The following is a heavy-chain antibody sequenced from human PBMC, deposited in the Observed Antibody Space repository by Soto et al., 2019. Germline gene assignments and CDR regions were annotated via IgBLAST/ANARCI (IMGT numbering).Heavy chain of an antibody. D-gene: IGHD2-8*01. CDR2: LNPNSGNT. CDR3: SREWTRWFDP. CDR1: GYSFTSYD. J-gene: IGHJ5*02. V-gene: IGHV1-8*01. Sequence: QVHLVQSGAEVRKPGASVKGSCKSSGYSFTSYDINWVRQATGQGLEWMGWLNPNSGNTAHAQKFQSRVTMTRHTSISTAPMELSSLRSADTAVYYCSREWTRWFDPWGQGTLVTVSS.